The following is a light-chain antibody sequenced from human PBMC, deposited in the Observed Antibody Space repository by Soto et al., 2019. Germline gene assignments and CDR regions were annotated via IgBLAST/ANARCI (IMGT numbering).Light chain of an antibody. V-gene: IGLV2-14*01. CDR2: DVS. CDR1: SSDVGGYNY. Sequence: QSVLTQPASVSGSPGQSITISCTGTSSDVGGYNYVSWYQQHPDKAPKLMISDVSNRPSGVSNRFSGSKSGNTASLTISGLQAEDEADYYCSSYTSSGSVIFGGGTQLTVL. CDR3: SSYTSSGSVI. J-gene: IGLJ2*01.